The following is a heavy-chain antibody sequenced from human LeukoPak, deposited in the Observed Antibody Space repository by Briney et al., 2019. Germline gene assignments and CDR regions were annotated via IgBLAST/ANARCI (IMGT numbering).Heavy chain of an antibody. CDR1: GFTFSTYN. V-gene: IGHV3-21*01. CDR3: ARRYDFWSGYPAFDY. D-gene: IGHD3-3*01. J-gene: IGHJ4*02. CDR2: ISSSSSYI. Sequence: GGSLRLSCAASGFTFSTYNMNWVRQAPGKGLEWVSSISSSSSYIYYADSVKGRFTISRDNAKNSLYLQMNSLRAEDTAVYYCARRYDFWSGYPAFDYWGQGTLVTVSS.